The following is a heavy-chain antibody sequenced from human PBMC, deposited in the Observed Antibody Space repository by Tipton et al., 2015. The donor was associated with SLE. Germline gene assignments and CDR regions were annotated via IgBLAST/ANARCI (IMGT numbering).Heavy chain of an antibody. D-gene: IGHD1-7*01. CDR1: GGSFSVYY. Sequence: TLSLTCAVYGGSFSVYYWTWIRQPPGKGLEWIGEINHGGSTNYNPSLKSRVTISIDTSKNQFSLKLSSVTAADTAVYYCARAAGGNYRPWYYYMDLWGKGTPVTVSS. V-gene: IGHV4-34*01. CDR3: ARAAGGNYRPWYYYMDL. CDR2: INHGGST. J-gene: IGHJ6*03.